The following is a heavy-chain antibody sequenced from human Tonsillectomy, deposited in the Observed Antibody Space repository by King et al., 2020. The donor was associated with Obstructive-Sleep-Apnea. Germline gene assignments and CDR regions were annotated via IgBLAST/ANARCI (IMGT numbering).Heavy chain of an antibody. CDR1: GFTFSNAW. V-gene: IGHV3-15*01. Sequence: VQLVESGGGLVKPGGSLRLSCAASGFTFSNAWMSWVRQAPGKGLEWVGRIKSKTDGGTTDYAAPVKGRFTISRDDSKNTLYLQMNSLKTEDTAVYYCTTNGPFDSSGYIDAFDIWGQGTMVTVSS. CDR2: IKSKTDGGTT. J-gene: IGHJ3*02. D-gene: IGHD3-22*01. CDR3: TTNGPFDSSGYIDAFDI.